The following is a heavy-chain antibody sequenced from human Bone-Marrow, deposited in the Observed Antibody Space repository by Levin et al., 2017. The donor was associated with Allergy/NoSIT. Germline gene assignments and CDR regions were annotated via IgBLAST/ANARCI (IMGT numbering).Heavy chain of an antibody. Sequence: GGSLRLSCAASGFTFSSFGMHWVRQAPGKGLEWVAFIWFDGSNKNYEDSVKGRFTISRDNSKNTLYLQMNSLTAEDTAVYYCARDLGSSRWVDYWGLGTLVTVSS. D-gene: IGHD1-26*01. V-gene: IGHV3-33*01. CDR2: IWFDGSNK. J-gene: IGHJ4*02. CDR3: ARDLGSSRWVDY. CDR1: GFTFSSFG.